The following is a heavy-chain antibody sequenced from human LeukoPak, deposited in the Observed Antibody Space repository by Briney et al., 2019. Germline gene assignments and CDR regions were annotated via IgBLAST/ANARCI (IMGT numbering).Heavy chain of an antibody. J-gene: IGHJ5*02. CDR3: ARAVGDTAMVEFDP. CDR2: IIPIFGTA. V-gene: IGHV1-69*01. D-gene: IGHD5-18*01. Sequence: AASVKVSCKASGGTFIIYAISWVRQAPGQGLEWMGGIIPIFGTANYAQKFQGRVTITADESTSTAYMELSSLRSEDTAVYYCARAVGDTAMVEFDPWGQGTLVTVSS. CDR1: GGTFIIYA.